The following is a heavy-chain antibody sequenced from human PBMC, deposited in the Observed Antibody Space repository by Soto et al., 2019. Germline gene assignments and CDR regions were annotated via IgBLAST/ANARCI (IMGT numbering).Heavy chain of an antibody. CDR2: TKPNSGNT. J-gene: IGHJ3*02. V-gene: IGHV1-8*01. CDR1: GYTFTSYD. D-gene: IGHD3-10*01. Sequence: QVQLVQSGAEVKKPGASVKVSCKASGYTFTSYDINWVRQATGQGLEWMGWTKPNSGNTGYAQNFQGRVTMTRNTSISTAYMELSSLRSEDTAVYYCARGINYYDSGDDAFDIWGQGTMVTVSS. CDR3: ARGINYYDSGDDAFDI.